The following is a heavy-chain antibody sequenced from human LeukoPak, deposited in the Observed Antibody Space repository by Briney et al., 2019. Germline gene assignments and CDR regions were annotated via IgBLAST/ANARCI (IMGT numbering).Heavy chain of an antibody. Sequence: GGSLRLSCAAPGFTFSSYGMHWVRQAPGKGLEWVAVISYDGSNKYYADSVKGRFTISRDNSKNTLYLQMNSLRAEDTAVYYCANLGYCSGGSCYVDAFDIWGQGTMVTVSS. V-gene: IGHV3-30*18. CDR1: GFTFSSYG. D-gene: IGHD2-15*01. J-gene: IGHJ3*02. CDR3: ANLGYCSGGSCYVDAFDI. CDR2: ISYDGSNK.